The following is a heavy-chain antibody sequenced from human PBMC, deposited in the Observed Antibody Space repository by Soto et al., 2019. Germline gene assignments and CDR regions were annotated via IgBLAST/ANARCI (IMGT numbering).Heavy chain of an antibody. CDR1: GFTFSSYA. Sequence: EVQLLESGGGLVQPGGSLRLSCAASGFTFSSYAMSWVRQAPGKGLEWVSAISGSGGSTYYADSVKGRFTISRDNSKNTLYLQMNSLRAEDTAVYYCAKLPYSSSSGPFWFDPWGQGTLVTVSS. CDR2: ISGSGGST. CDR3: AKLPYSSSSGPFWFDP. D-gene: IGHD6-13*01. V-gene: IGHV3-23*01. J-gene: IGHJ5*02.